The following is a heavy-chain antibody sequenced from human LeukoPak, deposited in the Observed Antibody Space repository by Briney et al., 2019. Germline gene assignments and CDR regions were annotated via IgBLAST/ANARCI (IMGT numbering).Heavy chain of an antibody. CDR3: ARDRTGVVVPAATRYYYYGMDV. Sequence: ASVKVSCKASGGTFSSYAISWVRQAPGQGLEWMGGIIPIFGTANYAQKFQGRVTITADESTSTAYMEPSSLRSEDTAVYYCARDRTGVVVPAATRYYYYGMDVWGQGTTVTVSS. J-gene: IGHJ6*02. CDR2: IIPIFGTA. D-gene: IGHD2-2*01. V-gene: IGHV1-69*13. CDR1: GGTFSSYA.